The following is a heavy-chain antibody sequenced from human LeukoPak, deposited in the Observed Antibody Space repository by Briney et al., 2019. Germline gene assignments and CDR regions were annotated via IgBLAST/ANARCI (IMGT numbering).Heavy chain of an antibody. CDR3: ARAPEYGWGSYLLY. J-gene: IGHJ4*02. D-gene: IGHD3-10*01. CDR2: INHSGSA. V-gene: IGHV4-34*01. Sequence: SETLSLTGAVYGGSFSGYYWSWIRQPPGKGLEWIGEINHSGSANYNPSLKSRVTISVDTSKSQFSLNLSSVTAADTGVYYCARAPEYGWGSYLLYWGQGIQVTVSS. CDR1: GGSFSGYY.